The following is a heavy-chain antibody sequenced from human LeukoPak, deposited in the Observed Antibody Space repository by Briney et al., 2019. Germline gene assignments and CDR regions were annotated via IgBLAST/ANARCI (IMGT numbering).Heavy chain of an antibody. Sequence: ASVKVSCKASGNTFTGYYIHWVRQAPGQGLEWMGWLNPNSGGTNYAQKFQGRLTMTRDTSISTAYMELSSLRSDDTAVYFCARPKEAATTFRAFDIWGQGTMVTVSS. J-gene: IGHJ3*02. CDR3: ARPKEAATTFRAFDI. CDR1: GNTFTGYY. V-gene: IGHV1-2*02. CDR2: LNPNSGGT. D-gene: IGHD2-15*01.